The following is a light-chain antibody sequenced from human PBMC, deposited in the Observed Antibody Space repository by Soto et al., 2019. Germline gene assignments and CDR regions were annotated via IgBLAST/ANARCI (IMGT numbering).Light chain of an antibody. Sequence: DIQMTQSPSSLSASVGDRVTITCRASQSIRYYLNWYQQKPGKAPKLLIYAASSLQSGVPSRFSGSGSGTHFTLTISSLQPEAFATYYCQQSYSTPQNTFGQGTKLEIK. CDR1: QSIRYY. CDR2: AAS. J-gene: IGKJ2*01. CDR3: QQSYSTPQNT. V-gene: IGKV1-39*01.